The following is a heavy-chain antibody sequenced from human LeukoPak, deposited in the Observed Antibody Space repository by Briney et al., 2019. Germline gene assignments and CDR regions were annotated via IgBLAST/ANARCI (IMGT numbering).Heavy chain of an antibody. CDR3: TRLAYGDYHPFDY. CDR2: IYHSGST. Sequence: PSETLSLTCTVSGGSISSGGYYWSWIRQPPGKGLEWIGYIYHSGSTYYNPSLKSRVTISVDKSKNQFSLKLTSVTAADTAVYYCTRLAYGDYHPFDYWGQGTLVTVSS. D-gene: IGHD4-17*01. J-gene: IGHJ4*02. CDR1: GGSISSGGYY. V-gene: IGHV4-30-2*01.